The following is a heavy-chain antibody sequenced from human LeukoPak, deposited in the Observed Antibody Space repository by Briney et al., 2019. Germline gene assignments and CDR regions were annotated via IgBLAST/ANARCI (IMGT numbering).Heavy chain of an antibody. CDR2: INPSGGST. CDR1: GYTFTSYY. D-gene: IGHD3-10*01. J-gene: IGHJ5*02. V-gene: IGHV1-46*01. CDR3: ERDRPTYYHGSGSYYENPFDP. Sequence: ASVKVSCKASGYTFTSYYMHWVRQAPGQGLEWMGIINPSGGSTSYAQKFQGRVTMTRDTSTSTVYMELSSLRSEDTAVYYCERDRPTYYHGSGSYYENPFDPWGQGTLVTVSP.